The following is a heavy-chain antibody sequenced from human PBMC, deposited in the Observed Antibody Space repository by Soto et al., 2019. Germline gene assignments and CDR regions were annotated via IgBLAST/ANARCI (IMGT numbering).Heavy chain of an antibody. J-gene: IGHJ6*02. CDR3: ARDVYCADGSCSNFYYGMDV. CDR1: GGSISSSSYY. V-gene: IGHV4-39*07. D-gene: IGHD2-15*01. CDR2: IYYSGST. Sequence: SETLSLTCTVSGGSISSSSYYWGWIRQPPGKGLEWIGYIYYSGSTHYNPSLKSRVTISVDRSKNQFSLKLSSVTAADTAVYYCARDVYCADGSCSNFYYGMDVWGQGNPGHRL.